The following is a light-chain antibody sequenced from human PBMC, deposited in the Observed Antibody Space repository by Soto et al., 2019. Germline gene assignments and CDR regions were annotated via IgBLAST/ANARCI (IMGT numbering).Light chain of an antibody. V-gene: IGKV1-5*01. CDR3: QQYNSYSPDT. CDR2: DAS. Sequence: DIQMTQSPSTLSASVGDRVTITCRASQSISSWLAWYQQKPGKAPKLLIYDASSLESGVPSRFSGSGSGTEFTLTISSLQPDDFATYYCQQYNSYSPDTFGPGTKVVIK. J-gene: IGKJ3*01. CDR1: QSISSW.